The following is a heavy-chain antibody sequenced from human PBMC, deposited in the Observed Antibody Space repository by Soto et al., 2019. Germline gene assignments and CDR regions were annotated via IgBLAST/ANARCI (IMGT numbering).Heavy chain of an antibody. CDR2: IESKTDGGTT. Sequence: GGSLRLSCAASGFTFSNAWMSWVRQAPGKGLEWVGRIESKTDGGTTDYAAPVKGRFTISRDDSKNTLYLQMNSLKTEDTAVYYCTTPLVAVTDYYFDYWGQGTLVTVSS. CDR1: GFTFSNAW. V-gene: IGHV3-15*04. CDR3: TTPLVAVTDYYFDY. D-gene: IGHD6-19*01. J-gene: IGHJ4*02.